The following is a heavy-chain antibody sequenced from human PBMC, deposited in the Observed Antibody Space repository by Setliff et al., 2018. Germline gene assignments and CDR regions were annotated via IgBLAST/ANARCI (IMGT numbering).Heavy chain of an antibody. V-gene: IGHV4-38-2*02. CDR3: VKPTWAGEVSSPFAFWFES. CDR2: IYHSGYT. CDR1: GYSISSGYY. D-gene: IGHD3-3*01. J-gene: IGHJ5*01. Sequence: SETLSLTCTVSGYSISSGYYWGWIRQPPGKGLEWIGSIYHSGYTYYNPSLKSRVTISVDTSKNQFSLRLSSVTAADTAVYYCVKPTWAGEVSSPFAFWFESWGQGTLVTVSS.